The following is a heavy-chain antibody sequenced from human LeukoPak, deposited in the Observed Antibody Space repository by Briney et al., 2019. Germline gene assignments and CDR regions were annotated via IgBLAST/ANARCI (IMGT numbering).Heavy chain of an antibody. CDR1: GFTFSSYS. Sequence: PGGSLKLSCAASGFTFSSYSMTWVRQAPGKGLEWVSYISSSSSTIYYADSVKGRFTISRDNAKNSLYLQMNSLRAEDTAVYYCAGERLGYCTNGVCFSYYYYYYMDVWGKGTTVTVSS. V-gene: IGHV3-48*01. CDR2: ISSSSSTI. CDR3: AGERLGYCTNGVCFSYYYYYYMDV. D-gene: IGHD2-8*01. J-gene: IGHJ6*03.